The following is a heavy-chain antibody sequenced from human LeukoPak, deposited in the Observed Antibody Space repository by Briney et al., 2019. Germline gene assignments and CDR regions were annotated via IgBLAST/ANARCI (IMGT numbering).Heavy chain of an antibody. Sequence: PGGSLRLSCAASGFTFNIYFMRWVRQSAGKGLEWVSSISGSGDSTYYADSVKGRFTISRDNSKNALYLQMNSLRAEDTAVYYCTKGRYYDSGSYFHYWGQGTLVTVSS. CDR3: TKGRYYDSGSYFHY. CDR1: GFTFNIYF. CDR2: ISGSGDST. J-gene: IGHJ4*02. V-gene: IGHV3-23*01. D-gene: IGHD3-10*01.